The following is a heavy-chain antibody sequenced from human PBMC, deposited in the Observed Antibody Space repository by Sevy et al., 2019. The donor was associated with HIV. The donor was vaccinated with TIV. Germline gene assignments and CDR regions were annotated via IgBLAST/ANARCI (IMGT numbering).Heavy chain of an antibody. D-gene: IGHD1-26*01. V-gene: IGHV3-23*01. CDR3: VRELLFGRGYFQH. CDR1: GFTFSSYV. J-gene: IGHJ1*01. CDR2: ISGSGGST. Sequence: GGSLRLSCAASGFTFSSYVMSWVRQAPGKGLEWVSAISGSGGSTYYADSVKGRFTISRDNSKNTLYLQMNSLRAEDTAVYYCVRELLFGRGYFQHWGQGTLVTVSS.